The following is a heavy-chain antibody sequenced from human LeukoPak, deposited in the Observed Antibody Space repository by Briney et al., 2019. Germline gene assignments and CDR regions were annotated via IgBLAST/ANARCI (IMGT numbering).Heavy chain of an antibody. V-gene: IGHV1-69*04. J-gene: IGHJ4*02. Sequence: SVNVSCKASGGTFSSYAISWVRQAPGQGLEWMGRIIPILGIANYAQKFQGRVTITADKSTSTAYMELSSLRSEDTAVYYCARETPRVAMVGWYFDYWGQGTLVTVSS. CDR3: ARETPRVAMVGWYFDY. D-gene: IGHD5-18*01. CDR1: GGTFSSYA. CDR2: IIPILGIA.